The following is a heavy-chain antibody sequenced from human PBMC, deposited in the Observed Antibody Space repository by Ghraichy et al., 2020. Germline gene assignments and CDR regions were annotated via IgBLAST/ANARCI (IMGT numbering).Heavy chain of an antibody. J-gene: IGHJ4*02. D-gene: IGHD3-22*01. CDR2: ISSSSSTI. CDR1: GFTFSSYS. V-gene: IGHV3-48*02. CDR3: ARDGYYDSSGMGIDY. Sequence: GGSLRLSCAASGFTFSSYSMNWVRQAPGKGLEWVSYISSSSSTIYYADSVKGRFTISRDNAKNSLYLQMNSLRDEDTAVYYCARDGYYDSSGMGIDYWGQGTLVTVSS.